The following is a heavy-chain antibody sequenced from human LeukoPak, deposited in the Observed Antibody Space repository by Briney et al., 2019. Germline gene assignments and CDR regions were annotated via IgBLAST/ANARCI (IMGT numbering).Heavy chain of an antibody. CDR1: GGSISSSSYY. CDR3: TRGSIAYYYMDV. Sequence: PSETLSLTCTVSGGSISSSSYYRGWIRQPPGKGLEWIGSIYYSGSTYYNPSLKSRVTISVDTSKNQFSLKLSSVTAADTAVYYCTRGSIAYYYMDVWGKGTTVTISS. V-gene: IGHV4-39*07. D-gene: IGHD3-22*01. CDR2: IYYSGST. J-gene: IGHJ6*03.